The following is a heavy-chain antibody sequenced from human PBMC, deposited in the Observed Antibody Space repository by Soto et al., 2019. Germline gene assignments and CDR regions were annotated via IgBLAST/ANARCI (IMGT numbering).Heavy chain of an antibody. CDR1: GDTFSFYT. Sequence: QVQLVQSGTEVKKPGSSVKVSCKASGDTFSFYTINWVRQAPGLGLEWVGRINPIVSMSNYAQKFQGRVSMTADKSTSTAYMELRSLRADDTAMYFCAASYGSGYRAFDYWGPGALVIVSS. CDR2: INPIVSMS. CDR3: AASYGSGYRAFDY. J-gene: IGHJ4*02. D-gene: IGHD3-10*01. V-gene: IGHV1-69*02.